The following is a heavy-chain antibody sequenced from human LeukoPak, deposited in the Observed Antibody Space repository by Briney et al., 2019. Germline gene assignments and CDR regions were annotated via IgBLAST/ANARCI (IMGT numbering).Heavy chain of an antibody. D-gene: IGHD3-22*01. J-gene: IGHJ6*03. Sequence: ASVKVSCKASGYTFTGYYMHWVRQAPGQGLEWMGWINPNSGGTNYAQKFQGRVTMTRDTSISTAYMELSRLRSDDTAVYYCARGKLVVVINYYYYYMDVWGKGTTVTVSS. CDR1: GYTFTGYY. CDR2: INPNSGGT. CDR3: ARGKLVVVINYYYYYMDV. V-gene: IGHV1-2*02.